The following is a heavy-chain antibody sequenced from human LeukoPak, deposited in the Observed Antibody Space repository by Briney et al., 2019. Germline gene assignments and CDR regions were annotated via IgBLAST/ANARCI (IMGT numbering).Heavy chain of an antibody. CDR2: VSAYNGDT. CDR3: ARDAPQWRNAFDF. V-gene: IGHV1-18*01. Sequence: VKVSCKASGYTFTSCGICWVRQAPGQGLEWMGWVSAYNGDTNYAQKFQGRVTMTTDTSTSTAYMELRSLRSDDTAVYYCARDAPQWRNAFDFWGHGTMVTVSS. D-gene: IGHD6-19*01. J-gene: IGHJ3*01. CDR1: GYTFTSCG.